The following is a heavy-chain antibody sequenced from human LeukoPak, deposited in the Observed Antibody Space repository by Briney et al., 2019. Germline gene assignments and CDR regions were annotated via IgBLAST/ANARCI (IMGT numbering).Heavy chain of an antibody. J-gene: IGHJ4*02. V-gene: IGHV4-4*07. CDR3: ARTATTVTPIFDS. D-gene: IGHD4-17*01. CDR2: ISISGST. Sequence: SETLSLTCTDTGGSISSHYWSWIRQPAGKGLEWIGRISISGSTNYNPSLKSRVTMSVATFKSQFSLKLSSVTAADTAVYYCARTATTVTPIFDSWGQGTLVTVSS. CDR1: GGSISSHY.